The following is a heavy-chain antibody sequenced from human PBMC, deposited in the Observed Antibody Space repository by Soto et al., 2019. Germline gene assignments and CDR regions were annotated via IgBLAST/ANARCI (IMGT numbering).Heavy chain of an antibody. CDR3: ARVPGVVVSADDAFDI. D-gene: IGHD2-21*02. CDR1: GGSVSSSNW. CDR2: IYHSGSA. V-gene: IGHV4-4*02. Sequence: QVQLQESGPGLVKPSGTLSLTCAVSGGSVSSSNWWSWVRQSPGKGLEWMGEIYHSGSAHHNPSLKSRATISLGKSKNQFSLRLTSVTAADTAVYYCARVPGVVVSADDAFDIWGPGTRVIVSS. J-gene: IGHJ3*02.